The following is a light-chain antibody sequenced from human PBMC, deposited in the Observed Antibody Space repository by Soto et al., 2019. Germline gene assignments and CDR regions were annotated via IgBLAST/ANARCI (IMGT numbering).Light chain of an antibody. Sequence: VLTQPPSASGTPGQRVTISCSGSSSNIGSNTVNWYQQLPGTAPKLLIYSNNQRPSGVPDRFSGSKSGTSASLAISGLQSEDEADYYCAAWDDSLNVHVFGTGTKVTV. V-gene: IGLV1-44*01. CDR2: SNN. CDR3: AAWDDSLNVHV. J-gene: IGLJ1*01. CDR1: SSNIGSNT.